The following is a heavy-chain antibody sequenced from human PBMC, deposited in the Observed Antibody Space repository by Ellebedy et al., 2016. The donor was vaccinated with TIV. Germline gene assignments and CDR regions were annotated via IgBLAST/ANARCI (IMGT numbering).Heavy chain of an antibody. D-gene: IGHD3-9*01. CDR2: ITSGSSNI. V-gene: IGHV3-48*04. CDR1: GFTFSSYA. J-gene: IGHJ1*01. Sequence: GESLKISXVASGFTFSSYAMNWVRQAPGKGLEWVAHITSGSSNIYVADSVKGRFTISRDNAKNSLYLQMNSLRSEDTAAYYCTTNFLNGPQVQHWGQGTLVIVSS. CDR3: TTNFLNGPQVQH.